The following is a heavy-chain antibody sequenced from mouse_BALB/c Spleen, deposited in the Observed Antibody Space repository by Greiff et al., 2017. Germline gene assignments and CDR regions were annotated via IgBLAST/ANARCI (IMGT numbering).Heavy chain of an antibody. V-gene: IGHV1S22*01. CDR1: GYTFTSYW. CDR3: TRSGKGVYFDV. Sequence: LQQPGSELVRPGASVKLSCKASGYTFTSYWMHWVKQRHGQGLEWIGNIYPGSGSTNYDEKFKSKGTLTVDTSSSTAYMHLSSLTSEDSAVYYCTRSGKGVYFDVWGAGTTVTVSS. J-gene: IGHJ1*01. CDR2: IYPGSGST. D-gene: IGHD1-1*01.